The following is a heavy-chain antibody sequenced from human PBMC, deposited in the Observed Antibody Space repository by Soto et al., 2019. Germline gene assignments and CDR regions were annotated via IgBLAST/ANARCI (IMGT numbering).Heavy chain of an antibody. CDR1: GGSISSYY. CDR2: IYYSGST. CDR3: ARVSAPYYYGMDV. V-gene: IGHV4-59*12. J-gene: IGHJ6*02. D-gene: IGHD6-19*01. Sequence: SETLSLTCTVSGGSISSYYWSWIRQPPGKGLEWIGYIYYSGSTNYNPSLKSRVTISVDRSKNQFSLKLSSVTAADTAVYYCARVSAPYYYGMDVWGQGTTVTVSS.